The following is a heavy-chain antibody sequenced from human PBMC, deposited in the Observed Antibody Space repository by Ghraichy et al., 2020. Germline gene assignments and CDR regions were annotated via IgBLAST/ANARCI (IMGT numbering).Heavy chain of an antibody. CDR3: AKDRGSGSSSWPDDAFDI. Sequence: GGSLRLSCAASGFTFSSYAMSWVRQAPGKGLEWVSAISGSGGSTYYADSVKGRFTISRDNSKNTLYLQMNSLRAEDTAVYYCAKDRGSGSSSWPDDAFDIWGQGTMVTVSS. CDR1: GFTFSSYA. CDR2: ISGSGGST. J-gene: IGHJ3*02. D-gene: IGHD6-13*01. V-gene: IGHV3-23*01.